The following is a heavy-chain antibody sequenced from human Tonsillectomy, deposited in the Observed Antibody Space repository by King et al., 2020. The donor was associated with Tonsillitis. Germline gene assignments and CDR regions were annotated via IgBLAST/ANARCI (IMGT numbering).Heavy chain of an antibody. Sequence: EVQLVESGGGLIQPGGSQRVSCAASGFTVSTNNMAWVRQAPGQGLEWVSVIYGGGETFYADSVKGRFTISRDDSKNTLYLQMNNLGAEDTAVYYCARDLGYGVDAFDIWGQGTLVTISS. D-gene: IGHD4-17*01. CDR2: IYGGGET. CDR1: GFTVSTNN. J-gene: IGHJ3*02. V-gene: IGHV3-53*01. CDR3: ARDLGYGVDAFDI.